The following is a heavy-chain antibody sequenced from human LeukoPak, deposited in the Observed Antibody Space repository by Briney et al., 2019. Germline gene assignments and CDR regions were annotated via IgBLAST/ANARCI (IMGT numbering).Heavy chain of an antibody. CDR3: AKDRLGALLYFDS. CDR2: ISASGGST. D-gene: IGHD1-26*01. V-gene: IGHV3-23*01. Sequence: GGSLRLSCAASGFTFTSYAMSWVRQAPKKGLEWVSVISASGGSTNYADSVKGRFTISRDNSMNTLYLQMNSLRAEDTAVYSCAKDRLGALLYFDSWGQGTLVTVSS. CDR1: GFTFTSYA. J-gene: IGHJ4*02.